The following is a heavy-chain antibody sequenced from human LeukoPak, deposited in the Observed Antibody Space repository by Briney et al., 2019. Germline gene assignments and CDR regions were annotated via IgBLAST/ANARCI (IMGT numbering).Heavy chain of an antibody. CDR1: GFSFRSFW. CDR2: LNEDGGIT. CDR3: ARDLGGGSSSRRVGWFDP. Sequence: GGSLRLSCEASGFSFRSFWMHWVRQVPGEGLVWVSRLNEDGGITNYADFAKGRFTISRDNSKNTLYLQMNSLRLEDTAVYNCARDLGGGSSSRRVGWFDPWGQGTLVTVSS. D-gene: IGHD3-16*01. J-gene: IGHJ5*02. V-gene: IGHV3-74*01.